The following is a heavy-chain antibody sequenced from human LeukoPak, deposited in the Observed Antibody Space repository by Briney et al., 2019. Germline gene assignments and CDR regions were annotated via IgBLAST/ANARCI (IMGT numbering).Heavy chain of an antibody. CDR3: AKELAVAGTFDY. D-gene: IGHD6-19*01. J-gene: IGHJ4*02. CDR1: GFTFSSYA. CDR2: ISGSGGST. V-gene: IGHV3-23*01. Sequence: SGGSLRLSCAASGFTFSSYAMSWVRQAPGKGLEWASAISGSGGSTYYADSVKGRFTISRDNSKNTLYLQMNSLRAEDTAVYYCAKELAVAGTFDYWGQGTPVTVSS.